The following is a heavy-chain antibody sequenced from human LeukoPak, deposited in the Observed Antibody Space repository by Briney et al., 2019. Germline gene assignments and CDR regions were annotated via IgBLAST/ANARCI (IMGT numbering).Heavy chain of an antibody. V-gene: IGHV1-2*02. CDR3: AREILAGTTNFDY. Sequence: ASVKVSCKASGYTFTGQFLHWVRQAPGQGLEWMGWINPNSGGTIYAQKFQGRVTMTRDTSISAAYMELSGLRADDTAMYYCAREILAGTTNFDYWGQRTLVTVSS. J-gene: IGHJ4*02. CDR1: GYTFTGQF. D-gene: IGHD6-19*01. CDR2: INPNSGGT.